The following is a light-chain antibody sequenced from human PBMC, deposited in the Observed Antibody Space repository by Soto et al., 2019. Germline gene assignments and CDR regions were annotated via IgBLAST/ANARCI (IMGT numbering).Light chain of an antibody. Sequence: QSVLTQPPSVSGAPGQRVTISCTGSSSNIGAGYDVSWYQQLPGKAPKLMISEVSNRPSGVSNRFSGSKSGNTASLTISGLQAEDEADYYCSSYTAGGTIFGTGTKVTVL. CDR3: SSYTAGGTI. CDR1: SSNIGAGYD. J-gene: IGLJ1*01. CDR2: EVS. V-gene: IGLV2-14*01.